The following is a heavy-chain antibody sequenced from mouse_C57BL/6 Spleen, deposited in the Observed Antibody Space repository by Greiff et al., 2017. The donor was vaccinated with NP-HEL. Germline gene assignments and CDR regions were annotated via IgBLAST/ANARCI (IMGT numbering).Heavy chain of an antibody. CDR1: GYTFTSYW. Sequence: QVQLQQPGAELVKPGASVKLSCKASGYTFTSYWMHWVKQRPGRGLEWIGRIDPNSGGTKYNEKFKSKATLTVDKSSSTAYVQLSSLTSEDSAVYYCARWTTVAYYYAMDYWGQGTSVTVSS. V-gene: IGHV1-72*01. CDR3: ARWTTVAYYYAMDY. J-gene: IGHJ4*01. D-gene: IGHD1-1*01. CDR2: IDPNSGGT.